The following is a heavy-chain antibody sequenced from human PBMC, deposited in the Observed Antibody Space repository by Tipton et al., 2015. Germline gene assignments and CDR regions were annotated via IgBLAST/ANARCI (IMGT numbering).Heavy chain of an antibody. J-gene: IGHJ4*02. CDR2: IIPVLGTG. Sequence: QSGAEVKKPGSSVNVSCKASGGTFSTYAVSWVRQAPGQGLEWMGAIIPVLGTGNYAQRFQGRVTITADESTTTAYMELSSLRSEDTAVYYCARLSCPQAFDYWGQGTPVTVSS. V-gene: IGHV1-69*01. CDR1: GGTFSTYA. D-gene: IGHD3-10*01. CDR3: ARLSCPQAFDY.